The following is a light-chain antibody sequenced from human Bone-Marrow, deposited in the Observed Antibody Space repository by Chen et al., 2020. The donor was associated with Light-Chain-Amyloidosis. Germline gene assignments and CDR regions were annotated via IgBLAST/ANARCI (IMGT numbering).Light chain of an antibody. Sequence: SYELTQPPSVSVSPGQPARLTRSGDVLPTKYAYWYQQKPGQAPVLVIHRDTERPSGISERFSGSSSGTTATLTISGVQAEDEADYHCQSADSSGTYEVIFGGGTKLTVL. CDR2: RDT. J-gene: IGLJ2*01. CDR3: QSADSSGTYEVI. V-gene: IGLV3-25*03. CDR1: VLPTKY.